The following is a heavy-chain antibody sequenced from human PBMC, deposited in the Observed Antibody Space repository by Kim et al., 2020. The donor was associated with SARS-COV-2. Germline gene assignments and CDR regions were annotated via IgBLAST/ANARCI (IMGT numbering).Heavy chain of an antibody. D-gene: IGHD3-9*01. V-gene: IGHV4-59*01. J-gene: IGHJ5*02. CDR3: ARMSHYDILTGQNWFDP. CDR2: VYYSGST. Sequence: SETLSLTCTVSGGSISSYYWSWIRQPPGKGLEWIGYVYYSGSTNYNPSLKSRVIISVYTSKNQFSLKLSAVTAADTAVYYCARMSHYDILTGQNWFDPWGQGTLVTVSS. CDR1: GGSISSYY.